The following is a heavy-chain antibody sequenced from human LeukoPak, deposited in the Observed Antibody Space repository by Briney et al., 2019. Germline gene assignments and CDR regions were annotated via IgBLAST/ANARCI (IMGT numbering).Heavy chain of an antibody. D-gene: IGHD6-13*01. CDR1: GFTFNRYW. CDR3: AREVRSAGSY. CDR2: INQDGSKK. J-gene: IGHJ4*02. V-gene: IGHV3-7*01. Sequence: GGSLRLSCAASGFTFNRYWMVWVRQTPGKGLEWVASINQDGSKKYYVDSVEGRFTISRDNAKNSLYLQMNSLRAEDTAVYYCAREVRSAGSYWGQGTLVTVSS.